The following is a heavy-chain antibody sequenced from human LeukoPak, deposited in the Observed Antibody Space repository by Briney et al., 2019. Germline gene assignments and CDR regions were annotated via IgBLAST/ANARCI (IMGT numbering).Heavy chain of an antibody. J-gene: IGHJ5*02. CDR1: GFTFSHYA. CDR2: LTDSGDAT. Sequence: GGSLRLSCAVCGFTFSHYAMSWVRQAPGTGLEWVGSLTDSGDATYYADSVKGRLTTSRDNSNSTLYLHISGLRDEDTAVYYCARGYSHNSGGWLDPWGQGTLVTVSS. V-gene: IGHV3-23*01. CDR3: ARGYSHNSGGWLDP. D-gene: IGHD5-12*01.